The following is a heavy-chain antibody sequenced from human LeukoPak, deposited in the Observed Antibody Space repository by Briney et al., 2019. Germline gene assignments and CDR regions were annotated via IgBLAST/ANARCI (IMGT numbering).Heavy chain of an antibody. D-gene: IGHD3-10*01. Sequence: PSETLSLSCTVSGGSVSSGSYYWSWIRQPPGKGLEWIGEINHSGSTNYNPSLKSRVTISVDTSKNQFSLKLSSVTAADTAVYYCARDRRSSYYYGSGSSNWFDPWGQGTLVTVSS. V-gene: IGHV4-39*07. J-gene: IGHJ5*02. CDR3: ARDRRSSYYYGSGSSNWFDP. CDR1: GGSVSSGSYY. CDR2: INHSGST.